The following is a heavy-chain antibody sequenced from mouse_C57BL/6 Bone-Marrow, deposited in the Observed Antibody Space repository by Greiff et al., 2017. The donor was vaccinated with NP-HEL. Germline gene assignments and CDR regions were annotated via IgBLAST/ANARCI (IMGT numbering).Heavy chain of an antibody. CDR3: ARSPYYYWYFDV. V-gene: IGHV7-3*01. J-gene: IGHJ1*03. CDR2: IRNKANGYTT. Sequence: EVKLVESGGGLVQPGGSLSLSCAASGFTFTDYYMSWVRQPPGKALEWLGFIRNKANGYTTEYSASVKGRFTISRDNSQSILYLHMNALRAEDSATCYCARSPYYYWYFDVWGTGTTVTVSS. CDR1: GFTFTDYY. D-gene: IGHD1-1*01.